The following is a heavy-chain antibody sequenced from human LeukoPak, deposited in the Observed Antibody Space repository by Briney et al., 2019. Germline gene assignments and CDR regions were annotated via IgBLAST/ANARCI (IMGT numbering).Heavy chain of an antibody. CDR3: ARDLPPGY. D-gene: IGHD3-10*01. V-gene: IGHV4-38-2*02. J-gene: IGHJ4*02. Sequence: SETLSLTCTVSGYSIISDYFWGRIRQPPGKGLEWIGTIYHSGSTYYNPSLKSRVTISVDTSKNQFSLKLSSVTAADTAVYYCARDLPPGYWGQGTLVTVSS. CDR2: IYHSGST. CDR1: GYSIISDYF.